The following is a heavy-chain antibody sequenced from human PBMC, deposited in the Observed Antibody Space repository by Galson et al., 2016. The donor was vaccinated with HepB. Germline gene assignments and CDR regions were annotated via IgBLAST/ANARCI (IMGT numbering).Heavy chain of an antibody. CDR3: ARLFRLWDGFFDY. CDR1: SGSVSGSY. Sequence: SETLSLTCTVSSGSVSGSYWSWIRQPPGKGLEWIGHIYDSGSTKYNPSLKSRLTISIDTSKDQFSLKLSSVTAADTAVYYCARLFRLWDGFFDYWGQGTLVTVSS. J-gene: IGHJ4*02. D-gene: IGHD4/OR15-4a*01. CDR2: IYDSGST. V-gene: IGHV4-59*08.